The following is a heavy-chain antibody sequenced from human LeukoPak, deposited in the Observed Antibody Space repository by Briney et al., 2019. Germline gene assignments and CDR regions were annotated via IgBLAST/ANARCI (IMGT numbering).Heavy chain of an antibody. Sequence: PGGSLRLSCAASVFTFSDFYMNWIRQAPGKGLEWISFISSSSSHTNYADSVRGRFSISRDNAKNSLSLQMNNLRDEDTAVYYCARDDRFDGSGHYTAFDVWGQGTMVTVSS. J-gene: IGHJ3*01. CDR2: ISSSSSHT. CDR1: VFTFSDFY. D-gene: IGHD3-22*01. CDR3: ARDDRFDGSGHYTAFDV. V-gene: IGHV3-11*05.